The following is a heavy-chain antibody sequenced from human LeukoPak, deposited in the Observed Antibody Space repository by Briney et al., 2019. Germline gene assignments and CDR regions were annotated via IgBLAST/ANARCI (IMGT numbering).Heavy chain of an antibody. D-gene: IGHD3-16*01. CDR3: ARGMTTLDN. V-gene: IGHV5-51*01. Sequence: GESLKISCEGSGYSFTTYWIAWVRQMPGKGLEWVGIIYPGDSDTKYSPSFQGQVTISADKSISTAYLQWSSLKASDTAMYYCARGMTTLDNRGQGTLVTVSS. J-gene: IGHJ4*02. CDR2: IYPGDSDT. CDR1: GYSFTTYW.